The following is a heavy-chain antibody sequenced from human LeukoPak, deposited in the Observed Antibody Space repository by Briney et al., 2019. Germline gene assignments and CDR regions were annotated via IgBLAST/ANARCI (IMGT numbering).Heavy chain of an antibody. CDR1: GFTFSSYE. CDR2: ISSSGSTI. J-gene: IGHJ6*04. Sequence: PGGSLRLSCAASGFTFSSYEMNWVRQAPGKGREWGSYISSSGSTIYYADSVKGRFTISRDNAKNSLYLQVNSLRAEDTAVYYCARAGYCSSTSCPSHYYYGMDVWGKGTTVTVSS. V-gene: IGHV3-48*03. CDR3: ARAGYCSSTSCPSHYYYGMDV. D-gene: IGHD2-2*01.